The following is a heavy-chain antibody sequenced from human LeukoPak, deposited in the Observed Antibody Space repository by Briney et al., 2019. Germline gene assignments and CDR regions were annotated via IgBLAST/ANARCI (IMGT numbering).Heavy chain of an antibody. CDR3: ARVHSSGWFYYYYYMDV. Sequence: GGSLRLSCTVSGFTVSSNSMSWVRQAPGKGLEWVSFIYSGGSTYYADSVKGRFTISRDNSKNTLYLQMNSLRAEDTAVYYCARVHSSGWFYYYYYMDVWGKGTTVTISS. V-gene: IGHV3-66*01. CDR2: IYSGGST. CDR1: GFTVSSNS. D-gene: IGHD6-19*01. J-gene: IGHJ6*03.